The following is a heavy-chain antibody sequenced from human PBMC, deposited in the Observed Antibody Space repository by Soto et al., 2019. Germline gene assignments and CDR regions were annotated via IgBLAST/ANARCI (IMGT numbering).Heavy chain of an antibody. CDR1: GFTFSSYG. Sequence: QVQLVESGGGVVQPGRSLRLSCAASGFTFSSYGMHWVRQAPGKGLEWVAVISYDGSNKYYADSVKGRFTISRDNSKNTLYLHMNSLRPEDTAVYYCAGDPFYYGSAFWGQGTLVTVSS. V-gene: IGHV3-30*03. D-gene: IGHD3-10*01. CDR2: ISYDGSNK. J-gene: IGHJ4*02. CDR3: AGDPFYYGSAF.